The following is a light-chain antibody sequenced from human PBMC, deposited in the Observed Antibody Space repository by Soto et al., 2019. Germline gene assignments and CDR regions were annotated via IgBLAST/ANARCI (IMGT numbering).Light chain of an antibody. V-gene: IGLV2-8*01. J-gene: IGLJ1*01. CDR3: SSHGGANNFYL. Sequence: QSVLTQPPSTYRSAGQPVAISCTSTSSDIGAYNYVSWYQQHPGKVPKLIIYEVTNRPSGVPDRFSASKSGNTASLTVSGLQAEDEADYYCSSHGGANNFYLFGTGTKVTVL. CDR1: SSDIGAYNY. CDR2: EVT.